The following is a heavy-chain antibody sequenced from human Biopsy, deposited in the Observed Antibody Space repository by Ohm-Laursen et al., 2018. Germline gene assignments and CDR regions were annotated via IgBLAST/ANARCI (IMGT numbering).Heavy chain of an antibody. CDR2: MNPNSGNT. V-gene: IGHV1-8*02. CDR3: ARDFNYDGGGSFNFDY. CDR1: GYTFTDYF. Sequence: SSVKVSRKTSGYTFTDYFVHWVRQATGQGLEWMGWMNPNSGNTGYAQKFQGRVTMTRNTSISTAYMELSSLTSVDTAVYYCARDFNYDGGGSFNFDYWGQGTLVTVSS. D-gene: IGHD3-22*01. J-gene: IGHJ4*02.